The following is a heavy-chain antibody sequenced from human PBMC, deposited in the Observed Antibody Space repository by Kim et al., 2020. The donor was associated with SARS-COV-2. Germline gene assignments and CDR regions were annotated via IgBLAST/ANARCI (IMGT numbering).Heavy chain of an antibody. CDR3: ARSGSYSGGDYYYGMDV. J-gene: IGHJ6*02. V-gene: IGHV3-13*01. Sequence: GGSLRLSCAASGFTFSSYDMHWVRQATGKGLEWVSAIGTAGDTYYPGSVKGRFTISRENAKNSLYLQMNSLRAGDTAVYYCARSGSYSGGDYYYGMDVWGQGTTVTVSS. CDR2: IGTAGDT. D-gene: IGHD1-26*01. CDR1: GFTFSSYD.